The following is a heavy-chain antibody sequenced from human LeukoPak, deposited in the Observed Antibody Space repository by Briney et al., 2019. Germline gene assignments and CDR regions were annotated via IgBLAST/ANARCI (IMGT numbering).Heavy chain of an antibody. V-gene: IGHV5-51*01. CDR2: IYPGDSDT. D-gene: IGHD1-1*01. J-gene: IGHJ6*02. CDR3: ARQGYSDYGMDV. Sequence: GESLKISCKGSGYIFTNSWIAWVRPMPEKGLECMGIIYPGDSDTRYSPSFQGQVTISADKSISTAYLQWSSLKASDTATYYCARQGYSDYGMDVWGQGTTVTVSS. CDR1: GYIFTNSW.